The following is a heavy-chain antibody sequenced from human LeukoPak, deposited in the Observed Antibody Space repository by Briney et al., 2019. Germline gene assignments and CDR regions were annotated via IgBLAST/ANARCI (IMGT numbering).Heavy chain of an antibody. J-gene: IGHJ4*02. D-gene: IGHD6-13*01. CDR3: AKDINPAAGYYSDY. CDR2: ISWNSGSI. CDR1: GFTFDDYA. Sequence: GRSLRLSCAASGFTFDDYAMHWVRQAPGNGLEWVSGISWNSGSIGYADSVKGQFTISRDNAKNSLYLQMNSLRAEDTALYYCAKDINPAAGYYSDYWGQGTLVTVSS. V-gene: IGHV3-9*01.